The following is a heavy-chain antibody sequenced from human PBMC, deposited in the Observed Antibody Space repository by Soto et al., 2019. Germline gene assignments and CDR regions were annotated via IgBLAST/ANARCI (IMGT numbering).Heavy chain of an antibody. J-gene: IGHJ5*02. CDR3: AKRGNPETMEWDYRKGNWFDP. CDR1: GFTFSSYG. V-gene: IGHV3-30*18. D-gene: IGHD3-3*01. CDR2: ISYDGSNK. Sequence: VGSLRLSCAASGFTFSSYGMHWVRQAPGKGLEWVAVISYDGSNKYYADSVKGRLTISRDNSKNTLYLQMNSLRAEDTAVYYCAKRGNPETMEWDYRKGNWFDPWGQGTLVTVSS.